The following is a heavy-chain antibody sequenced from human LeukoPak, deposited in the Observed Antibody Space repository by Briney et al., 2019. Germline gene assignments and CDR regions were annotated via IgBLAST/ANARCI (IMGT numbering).Heavy chain of an antibody. J-gene: IGHJ4*02. V-gene: IGHV3-30*18. CDR1: GFTFSSYG. CDR2: ISYDGSNK. Sequence: GGSLRLSCAASGFTFSSYGMHWVRQAPGKGLEWVAVISYDGSNKYYADSVKGRFTISRDNSKNTLYLQMNSLRAEDTAVYYCAKDRRWLQFFDYWGQGTLVTVSS. CDR3: AKDRRWLQFFDY. D-gene: IGHD5-24*01.